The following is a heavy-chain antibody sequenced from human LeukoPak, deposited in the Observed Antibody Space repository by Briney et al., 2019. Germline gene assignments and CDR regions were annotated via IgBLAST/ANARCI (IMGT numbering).Heavy chain of an antibody. Sequence: GGSLRLSCAASGFTVSSNYMRWVRQAPGKGLEWVSVIYSGGSTYYSDSVKGRFTISRDNSKNTLYLQMNSLRAEDTAVYYCARDPGSGYSPYYYGMDVWGQGTTVTVSS. J-gene: IGHJ6*02. V-gene: IGHV3-53*01. CDR2: IYSGGST. CDR3: ARDPGSGYSPYYYGMDV. CDR1: GFTVSSNY. D-gene: IGHD3-3*01.